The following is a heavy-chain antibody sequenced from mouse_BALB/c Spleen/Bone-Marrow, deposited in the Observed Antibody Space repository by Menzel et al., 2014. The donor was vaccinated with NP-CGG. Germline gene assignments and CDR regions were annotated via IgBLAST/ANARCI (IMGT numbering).Heavy chain of an antibody. J-gene: IGHJ4*01. CDR1: GFSLXSYA. Sequence: VQLQQSGPGLAQPAPSLSTTCTVSGFSLXSYAIHWVRQSPGKGLEWLGVMWIGGSTDYNAAFISRLNVTKDNSKSQVFFKLSSVQTNDTAIYYCVRNGLRLRDAMDQWGQGTSVSVSS. CDR3: VRNGLRLRDAMDQ. D-gene: IGHD2-4*01. V-gene: IGHV2-2*02. CDR2: MWIGGST.